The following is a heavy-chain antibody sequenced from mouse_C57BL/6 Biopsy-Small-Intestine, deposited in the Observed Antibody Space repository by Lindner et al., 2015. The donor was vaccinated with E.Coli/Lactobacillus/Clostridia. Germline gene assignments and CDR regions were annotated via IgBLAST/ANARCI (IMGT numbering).Heavy chain of an antibody. Sequence: VQLQEVWGVNWRDLVASVKMSCKASGYTFTSYTMHWVKERPGQGLEWIGYINPNSGYIKFNQKFKDKATLTTNKSSSTAYMQLSSLTSEDSAVYYCARRFYDGYYYVMDYWGQGTSVTVSS. CDR3: ARRFYDGYYYVMDY. V-gene: IGHV1-4*01. D-gene: IGHD2-12*01. J-gene: IGHJ4*01. CDR1: GYTFTSYT. CDR2: INPNSGYI.